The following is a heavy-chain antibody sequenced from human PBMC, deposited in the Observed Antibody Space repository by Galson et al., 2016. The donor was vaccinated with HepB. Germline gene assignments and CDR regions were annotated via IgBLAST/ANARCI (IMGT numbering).Heavy chain of an antibody. CDR2: VSTSETGT. Sequence: SLRLSCAATGFALNNSGMSWVRRAPGKGLEWVSGVSTSETGTYYAESVKGRFTISRDIPRNTLYLQMNSLRVDDTALYYCAKDGPNGDYGVGYFDYWGQGTLVTVSS. CDR3: AKDGPNGDYGVGYFDY. J-gene: IGHJ4*02. V-gene: IGHV3-23*01. D-gene: IGHD4-17*01. CDR1: GFALNNSG.